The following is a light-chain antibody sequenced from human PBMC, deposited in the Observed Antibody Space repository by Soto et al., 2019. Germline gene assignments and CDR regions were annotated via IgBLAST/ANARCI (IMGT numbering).Light chain of an antibody. CDR1: QSVSSY. CDR2: DAS. Sequence: EMVLTQSPATLSLSPGERATLSCSASQSVSSYLAWYQQKPGQAPRLLIYDASNRATGIPARFSGSGSGTDFTLTISSLEPEDFAGYYCQQRSNWPLTFGGGTKVEIK. CDR3: QQRSNWPLT. J-gene: IGKJ4*01. V-gene: IGKV3-11*01.